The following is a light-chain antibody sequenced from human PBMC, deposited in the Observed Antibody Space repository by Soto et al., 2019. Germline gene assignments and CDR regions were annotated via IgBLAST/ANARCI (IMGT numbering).Light chain of an antibody. CDR2: EVF. CDR3: SSYTSSSTLEV. CDR1: TSDIGFYNY. J-gene: IGLJ3*02. V-gene: IGLV2-14*01. Sequence: QSALTQPASVSGSPGQSITISCTATTSDIGFYNYVSWYQQYPGKAPKLMIYEVFNRPSGVSNRFSGSKSGNTASLIISGLQAEDEADYYCSSYTSSSTLEVFGGGTKLTVL.